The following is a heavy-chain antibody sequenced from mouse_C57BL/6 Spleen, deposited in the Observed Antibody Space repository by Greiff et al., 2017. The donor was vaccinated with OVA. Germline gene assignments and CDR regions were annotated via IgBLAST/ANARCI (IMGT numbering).Heavy chain of an antibody. J-gene: IGHJ2*01. V-gene: IGHV3-6*01. CDR2: ISYDGSN. Sequence: VQLKASGPGLVKPSQSLSLTCSVTGYSIPSGYYWNWIRQFPGNKLEWMGYISYDGSNKYNPSLKNRIAITRDTSKNQFFLKLNSVTTEDTATYYCAYGNYFDYWGQGTTLTVSS. CDR3: AYGNYFDY. D-gene: IGHD2-1*01. CDR1: GYSIPSGYY.